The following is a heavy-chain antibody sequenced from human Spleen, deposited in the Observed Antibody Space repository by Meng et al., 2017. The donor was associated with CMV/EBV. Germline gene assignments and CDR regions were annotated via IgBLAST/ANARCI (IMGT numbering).Heavy chain of an antibody. Sequence: KVSCKGSGYRFSSHWIAWVRQMPGKGLEWMGIIYPGDSDTRYSPSIQGHVTISADKSISSAYLQWNSLKASDTAMYYCARMRCDGDCFFDYWGQGTLVTVSS. V-gene: IGHV5-51*01. J-gene: IGHJ4*02. CDR3: ARMRCDGDCFFDY. CDR1: GYRFSSHW. D-gene: IGHD2-21*01. CDR2: IYPGDSDT.